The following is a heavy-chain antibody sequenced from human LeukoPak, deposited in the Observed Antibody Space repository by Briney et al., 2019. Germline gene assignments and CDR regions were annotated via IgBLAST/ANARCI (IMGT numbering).Heavy chain of an antibody. V-gene: IGHV3-13*01. CDR3: ARGGIQVSGIDEFDY. D-gene: IGHD6-19*01. CDR2: IGIRGDT. J-gene: IGHJ4*02. Sequence: GGSLRLSCAASGFTFIDYDMHWVRQVIGKGLEWVSAIGIRGDTHYSGSVRGRFTISRENAESSLYLQMNSLRAEDTAVYYCARGGIQVSGIDEFDYWGQGTLVTVSS. CDR1: GFTFIDYD.